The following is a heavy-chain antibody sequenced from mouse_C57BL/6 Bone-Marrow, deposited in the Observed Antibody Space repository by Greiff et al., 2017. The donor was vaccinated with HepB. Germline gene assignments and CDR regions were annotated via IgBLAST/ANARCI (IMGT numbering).Heavy chain of an antibody. CDR2: ISYDGSN. CDR3: ARYRNGAMDY. J-gene: IGHJ4*01. V-gene: IGHV3-6*01. D-gene: IGHD2-14*01. Sequence: EVQLQESGPGLVKPSQSLSLTCSVTGYSITSGYYWNWIRQFPGNKLEWMGYISYDGSNNYNPSLKNRISITRDTSKNQFFLKLNSVTTEDTATYYCARYRNGAMDYWGQGTSVTVSS. CDR1: GYSITSGYY.